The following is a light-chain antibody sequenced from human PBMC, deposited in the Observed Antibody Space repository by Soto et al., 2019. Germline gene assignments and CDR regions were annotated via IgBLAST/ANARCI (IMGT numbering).Light chain of an antibody. V-gene: IGKV1-9*01. J-gene: IGKJ4*01. CDR3: QQLNSFPLT. Sequence: DIQLTQSPSFLSASVGDRVTITCRASQAISSYLAWYQQKPGKAPKLLISATSTLESGVPSRFSGSGSETEFTLTISSLQPEDFATYYCQQLNSFPLTFGGGTKVEI. CDR1: QAISSY. CDR2: ATS.